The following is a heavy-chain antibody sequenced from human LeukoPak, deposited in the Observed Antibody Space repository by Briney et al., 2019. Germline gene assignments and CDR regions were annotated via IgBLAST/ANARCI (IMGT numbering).Heavy chain of an antibody. V-gene: IGHV1-69*05. J-gene: IGHJ6*03. Sequence: GASVKVSCKASGGTFSSYAISWVRQAPGQGLEWMGGIIPIFGTANYAQKFQGRVTITTDESTSTAYMELSSLRSEDTAVYYCANGYNYYYYMDVWGKGTTVTVSS. CDR1: GGTFSSYA. CDR2: IIPIFGTA. CDR3: ANGYNYYYYMDV. D-gene: IGHD5-24*01.